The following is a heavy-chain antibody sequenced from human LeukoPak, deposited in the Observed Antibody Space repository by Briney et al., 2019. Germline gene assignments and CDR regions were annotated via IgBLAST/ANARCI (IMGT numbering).Heavy chain of an antibody. J-gene: IGHJ4*02. Sequence: TTSETLSLTCTVSGGSISSGSYYWGWIRQPPGKGLEWIGSIYYSGSTYYNPSLKSRVTISVDTSKNQFSLKLSSVTAADTAVYYCARHPGSTVTTHGTFDYWGQGTLVTVSS. CDR2: IYYSGST. CDR1: GGSISSGSYY. CDR3: ARHPGSTVTTHGTFDY. D-gene: IGHD4-17*01. V-gene: IGHV4-39*07.